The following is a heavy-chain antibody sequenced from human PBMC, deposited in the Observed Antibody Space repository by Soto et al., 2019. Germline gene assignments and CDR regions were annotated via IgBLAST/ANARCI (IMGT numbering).Heavy chain of an antibody. CDR3: ARALPGYSSRIDSGFDY. V-gene: IGHV1-3*01. D-gene: IGHD6-13*01. CDR2: INAGNGNT. J-gene: IGHJ4*02. CDR1: GYTFTSSA. Sequence: ASVKVSCKASGYTFTSSAMHWVRQAPGQRLEWMGWINAGNGNTKYSQKFQGRVTITRDTSASTAYMELSSLRSEDTAVYYCARALPGYSSRIDSGFDYWGQGTLVTVSS.